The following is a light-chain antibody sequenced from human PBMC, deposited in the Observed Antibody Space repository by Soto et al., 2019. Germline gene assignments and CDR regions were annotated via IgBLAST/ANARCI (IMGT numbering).Light chain of an antibody. CDR3: SSYTSSSTNV. J-gene: IGLJ1*01. CDR1: SRDIEAYDY. Sequence: QSVLTQPRSVSGSPGQSVAISCTGTSRDIEAYDYVSWYQQHPGKAPKLIISEVNKRPSGVSYRFSGSKSGNTASLTISGLQAEDEADYYCSSYTSSSTNVFGTGTKLTVL. CDR2: EVN. V-gene: IGLV2-11*01.